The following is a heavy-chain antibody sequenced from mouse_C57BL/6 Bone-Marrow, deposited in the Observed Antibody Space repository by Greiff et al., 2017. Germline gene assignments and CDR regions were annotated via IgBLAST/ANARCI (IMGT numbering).Heavy chain of an antibody. D-gene: IGHD2-5*01. V-gene: IGHV1-64*01. J-gene: IGHJ4*01. CDR3: APAYYSNYYAMDY. Sequence: QVQLQQPGAELVKPGASVKLSCKASGYTFTSYWMHWVKQRPGQGLEWIGMIHPNSGSTTYNETFKSKATLTVDKSSSTAYMQLRSLTSEDSAVDFCAPAYYSNYYAMDYWGQGTSVTVSS. CDR1: GYTFTSYW. CDR2: IHPNSGST.